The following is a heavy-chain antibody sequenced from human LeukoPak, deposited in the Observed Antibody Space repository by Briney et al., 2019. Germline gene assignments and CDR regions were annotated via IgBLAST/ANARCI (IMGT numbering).Heavy chain of an antibody. CDR1: GFPFSNFN. D-gene: IGHD2-21*01. J-gene: IGHJ4*02. CDR2: INSDSSTI. CDR3: AREALWGFDY. Sequence: GGSLRLSCAASGFPFSNFNMNWVRQAPGKGLEWVSYINSDSSTIYYADSVKGRFTISRDNAKNSLYLQMNSLRAEDTAVYYCAREALWGFDYWGQGTLVTVSS. V-gene: IGHV3-48*04.